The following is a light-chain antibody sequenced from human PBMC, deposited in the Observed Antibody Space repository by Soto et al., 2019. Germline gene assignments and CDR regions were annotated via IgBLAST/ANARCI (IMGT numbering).Light chain of an antibody. J-gene: IGKJ4*01. Sequence: EIVLTQSPATLSLSPGERATLSCRASQSVNIYLAWSQQQPGPAPRLLIDDASNRATGIPARFSGSGSGTDFTLTISSLEPEDIAVYYCQQRSNWRVTFGGGTKVEIK. V-gene: IGKV3-11*01. CDR2: DAS. CDR1: QSVNIY. CDR3: QQRSNWRVT.